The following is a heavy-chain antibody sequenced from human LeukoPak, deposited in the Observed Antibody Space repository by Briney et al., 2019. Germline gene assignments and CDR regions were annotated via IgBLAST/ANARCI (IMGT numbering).Heavy chain of an antibody. CDR3: ARGPFYDSSSWYYYYYYMDV. CDR1: GGSISSYY. Sequence: SETLSLTCTVSGGSISSYYWSWIRQPPGKGLEWIGYIYYSGSTNYNPSLKSRVTISVDTSKNQFSLKLSSVTAADTAVYYCARGPFYDSSSWYYYYYYMDVWGKGTTVTVSS. CDR2: IYYSGST. J-gene: IGHJ6*03. D-gene: IGHD6-13*01. V-gene: IGHV4-59*12.